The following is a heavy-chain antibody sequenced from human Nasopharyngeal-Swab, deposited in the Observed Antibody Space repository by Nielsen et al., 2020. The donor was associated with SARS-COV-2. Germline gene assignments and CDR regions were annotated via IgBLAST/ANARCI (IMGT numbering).Heavy chain of an antibody. D-gene: IGHD6-19*01. V-gene: IGHV1-46*01. CDR2: INPSGGST. CDR1: GYTFTSYY. CDR3: ARDLYSSGWYRTNWYFDL. Sequence: ASVKVSCKASGYTFTSYYMHWVRQAPGQGLEWMGIINPSGGSTSYAQKFQGRVTMTRDTSTSTAYMELSSLRSEDTAVYYCARDLYSSGWYRTNWYFDLWGRGTLVTVSS. J-gene: IGHJ2*01.